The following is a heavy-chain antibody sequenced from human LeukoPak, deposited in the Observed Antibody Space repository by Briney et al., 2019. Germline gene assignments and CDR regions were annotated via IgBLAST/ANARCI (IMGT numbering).Heavy chain of an antibody. D-gene: IGHD6-13*01. Sequence: SETLSLTCAVYGGSFSGYYWSWIRQPPGKGLEWIGEINHSGSTNYNPSLKSRVTISVDTSENQFSLKLSSVTAADTAVYYCARGSSSWYLRWFDPWGQGTLVTVSS. V-gene: IGHV4-34*01. CDR3: ARGSSSWYLRWFDP. J-gene: IGHJ5*02. CDR1: GGSFSGYY. CDR2: INHSGST.